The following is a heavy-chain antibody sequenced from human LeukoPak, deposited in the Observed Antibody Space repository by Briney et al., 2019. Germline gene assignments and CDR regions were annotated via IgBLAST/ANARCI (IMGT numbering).Heavy chain of an antibody. CDR2: FDPEDGET. CDR3: ARGGRAYYYDSSGHDY. D-gene: IGHD3-22*01. Sequence: VASVKVSCKVSGYTLTELSMHWVRQAPGKGLEWMGGFDPEDGETIYAQKFQGRVTMTEDTSTDTAYMELSSLRSEDTAVYYCARGGRAYYYDSSGHDYWGQGTLVTASS. CDR1: GYTLTELS. V-gene: IGHV1-24*01. J-gene: IGHJ4*02.